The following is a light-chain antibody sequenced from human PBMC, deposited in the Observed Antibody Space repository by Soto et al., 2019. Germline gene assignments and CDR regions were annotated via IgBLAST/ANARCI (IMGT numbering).Light chain of an antibody. CDR3: GTWDSSLSVV. V-gene: IGLV1-51*02. J-gene: IGLJ1*01. CDR1: SSNIGNNY. Sequence: QSVLTQPPSVSAAPGQTVTISCSGSSSNIGNNYVSWYQQLPGTAPKLLIYENNKRPSGIPDRFSGSKSGTSATLGITGLQTGDEDDYYCGTWDSSLSVVFGTGTKVTVL. CDR2: ENN.